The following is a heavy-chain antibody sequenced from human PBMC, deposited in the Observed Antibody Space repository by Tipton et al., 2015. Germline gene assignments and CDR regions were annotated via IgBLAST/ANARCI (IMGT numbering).Heavy chain of an antibody. CDR2: IYHSATT. CDR3: ARGGSPIIEMAYHHYGLDV. CDR1: GGSFYTYY. V-gene: IGHV4-34*01. J-gene: IGHJ6*02. Sequence: GLVKPSETLSLTCSLSGGSFYTYYGTWIRQPPGQGLEWIGEIYHSATTNYNPSLRGRFTISLRTSKNQLSLKVDSVTAADTAIYYCARGGSPIIEMAYHHYGLDVWGQGTTVTVSS. D-gene: IGHD5-24*01.